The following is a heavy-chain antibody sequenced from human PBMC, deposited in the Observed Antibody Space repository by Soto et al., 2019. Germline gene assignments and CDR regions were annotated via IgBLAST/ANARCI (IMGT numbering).Heavy chain of an antibody. CDR1: GYTFTSYY. V-gene: IGHV1-46*01. J-gene: IGHJ4*02. CDR2: INPSGGST. CDR3: ARNLRYCSSNSCYTVGPLGY. Sequence: GASVKVSCKASGYTFTSYYMHWVRQAPGQGLEWMGIINPSGGSTSYAQKFQGRVTMTRDTSTSTVYMELSSLRSEDTAVYYCARNLRYCSSNSCYTVGPLGYWGQGTPVTVSS. D-gene: IGHD2-2*02.